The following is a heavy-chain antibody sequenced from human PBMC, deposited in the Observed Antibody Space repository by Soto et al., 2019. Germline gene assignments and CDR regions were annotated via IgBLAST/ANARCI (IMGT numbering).Heavy chain of an antibody. Sequence: SETLSLTCTVSGGSISSGDYYWSWIRQPPGKRPEWIGYIYYSGSTYYNPSLKSRVTISVDTSKNQFSLKLSSVTAADTAVYYCARELLNWNYGEKNWFDPWGQGTLVTVSS. V-gene: IGHV4-30-4*01. J-gene: IGHJ5*02. CDR3: ARELLNWNYGEKNWFDP. CDR2: IYYSGST. CDR1: GGSISSGDYY. D-gene: IGHD1-7*01.